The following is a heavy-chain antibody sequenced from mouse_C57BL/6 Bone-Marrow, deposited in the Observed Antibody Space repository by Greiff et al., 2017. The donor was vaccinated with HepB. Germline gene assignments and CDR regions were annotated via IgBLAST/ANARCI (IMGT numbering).Heavy chain of an antibody. CDR2: IYPGDGDT. Sequence: VQLQQSGPELVKPGASVKISCKASGYAFSSPWMNWVKQRPGKGLEWIGRIYPGDGDTNYNGKLKGKATLTADKSSSTAYMQLSSLTSEDSAVYFCARDADGSSYRYFDYWGQGTTLTVSS. CDR1: GYAFSSPW. J-gene: IGHJ2*01. V-gene: IGHV1-82*01. CDR3: ARDADGSSYRYFDY. D-gene: IGHD1-1*01.